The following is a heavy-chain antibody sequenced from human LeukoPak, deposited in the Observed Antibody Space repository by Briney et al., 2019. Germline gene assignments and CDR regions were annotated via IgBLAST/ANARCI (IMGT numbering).Heavy chain of an antibody. Sequence: GGSLRLSCAASGFTFSRYAMSWVRQAPGKGLEWVSAISGSGGSTYYADSVKGRFTISRDNSKNTLYLQMNSLRAEDTAVYYCAKQGRPPNGGRFDYWGQGTLVTVSS. D-gene: IGHD4-23*01. CDR3: AKQGRPPNGGRFDY. V-gene: IGHV3-23*01. CDR1: GFTFSRYA. CDR2: ISGSGGST. J-gene: IGHJ4*02.